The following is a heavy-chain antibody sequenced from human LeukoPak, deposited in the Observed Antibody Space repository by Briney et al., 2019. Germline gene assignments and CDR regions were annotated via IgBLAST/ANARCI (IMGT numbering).Heavy chain of an antibody. J-gene: IGHJ4*02. V-gene: IGHV7-4-1*02. D-gene: IGHD3-16*02. CDR1: GGTFSSYA. CDR2: INTNTGNP. Sequence: ASVKVSCKASGGTFSSYAISWVRQAPGQGLEWMGWINTNTGNPTYAQGFTGRFVFSLDTSVSTAYLQISSLKAEDTAVYYCARARYDYVWGSYRYTEFDYWGQGTLVTVSS. CDR3: ARARYDYVWGSYRYTEFDY.